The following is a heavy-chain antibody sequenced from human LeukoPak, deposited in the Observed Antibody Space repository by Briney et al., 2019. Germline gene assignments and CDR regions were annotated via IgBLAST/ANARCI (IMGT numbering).Heavy chain of an antibody. Sequence: PGRSLRLSCAASGFTFSSYSMNWVRQAPGKGLEWVSSISGSSSYIYYADSVKGRFTISRDNAKNSLYLQMNSLRAGDTALYYCARADSNIAARRIGFDYWGQGTLVTVSS. V-gene: IGHV3-21*01. D-gene: IGHD6-6*01. J-gene: IGHJ4*02. CDR1: GFTFSSYS. CDR2: ISGSSSYI. CDR3: ARADSNIAARRIGFDY.